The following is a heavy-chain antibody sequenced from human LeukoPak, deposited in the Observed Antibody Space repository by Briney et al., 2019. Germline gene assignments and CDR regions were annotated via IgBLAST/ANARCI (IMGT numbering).Heavy chain of an antibody. J-gene: IGHJ3*02. CDR2: IYYTGSA. V-gene: IGHV4-39*07. Sequence: SETLSLTCTVSGGSISSSSYYWGWIRQPPGKGLEWIGSIYYTGSAYYNPSLKSRVTISVDTSKNQFSLKLISVTAADTAVYYCARDLSSNSPYAYDIWGQGTMVIVSS. CDR1: GGSISSSSYY. CDR3: ARDLSSNSPYAYDI. D-gene: IGHD4-23*01.